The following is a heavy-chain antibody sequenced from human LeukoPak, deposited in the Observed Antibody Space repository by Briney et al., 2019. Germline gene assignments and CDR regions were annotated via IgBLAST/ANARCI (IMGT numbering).Heavy chain of an antibody. CDR3: ARGYDIVVVPAAMPLDY. D-gene: IGHD2-2*01. Sequence: PGGSLRLSCAASGFTFSSYAMSWVRQAPGKGLEWVSYISSSGSTMYYTDSVKGRFTISRDNAKNSLYLQMNSLRAEDTAVYYCARGYDIVVVPAAMPLDYWGQGTLVTVSS. J-gene: IGHJ4*02. V-gene: IGHV3-48*04. CDR1: GFTFSSYA. CDR2: ISSSGSTM.